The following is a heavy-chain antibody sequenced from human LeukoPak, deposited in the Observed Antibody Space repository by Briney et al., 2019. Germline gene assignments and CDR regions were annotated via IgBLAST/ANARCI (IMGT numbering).Heavy chain of an antibody. J-gene: IGHJ4*02. CDR1: GFXVSSNY. D-gene: IGHD6-19*01. CDR3: ARLTVSGQLDY. Sequence: GGSLRLSCAASGFXVSSNYMIWVRQAPGKGLEWVSVIYTDGSTYYADSVKGRFTISRDNSKTTLHLQMNSLRVEDTAVYYCARLTVSGQLDYWGQGTLVTVSS. CDR2: IYTDGST. V-gene: IGHV3-66*01.